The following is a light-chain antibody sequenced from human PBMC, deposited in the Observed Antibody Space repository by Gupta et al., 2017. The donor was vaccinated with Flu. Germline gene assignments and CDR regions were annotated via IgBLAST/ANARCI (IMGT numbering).Light chain of an antibody. V-gene: IGLV1-44*01. J-gene: IGLJ3*02. CDR2: SNN. CDR1: SSNIGSNT. Sequence: QSVLTQPPSASGTPGQRVTISCSGSSSNIGSNTVNWYQQLPGTAPKLLIYSNNQRPSGVPDQFSGSKSGTSASLAISGLQSEDEADDYCAAWDDSLNDLVFGGGTKLTVL. CDR3: AAWDDSLNDLV.